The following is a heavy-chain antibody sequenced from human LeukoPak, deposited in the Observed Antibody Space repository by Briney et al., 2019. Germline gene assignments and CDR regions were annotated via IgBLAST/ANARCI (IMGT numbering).Heavy chain of an antibody. CDR3: ARPGDSSGWYFDY. Sequence: SETLSLTCTVSGGSISSSSYYWGWIRQPPGKGLEWIGNIYYSGTTYYNPSLKSRVTISVDTSKNQFSLKLSSVTAADTAVYYCARPGDSSGWYFDYRGQGTLVTVSS. V-gene: IGHV4-39*01. J-gene: IGHJ4*02. CDR2: IYYSGTT. D-gene: IGHD6-19*01. CDR1: GGSISSSSYY.